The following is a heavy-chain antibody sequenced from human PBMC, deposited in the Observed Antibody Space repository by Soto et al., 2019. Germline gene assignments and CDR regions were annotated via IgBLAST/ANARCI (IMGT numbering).Heavy chain of an antibody. Sequence: GESLKISCKGSGYSFTSYWISWVRQIPGKGLEWMGRIDPSDSYINYSPSFQGHVTISADKSISTAYLQWSSLKASDTAMYYCARLQVVMELNGMDVWGQGTTVTVSS. V-gene: IGHV5-10-1*01. CDR1: GYSFTSYW. CDR3: ARLQVVMELNGMDV. D-gene: IGHD2-15*01. J-gene: IGHJ6*02. CDR2: IDPSDSYI.